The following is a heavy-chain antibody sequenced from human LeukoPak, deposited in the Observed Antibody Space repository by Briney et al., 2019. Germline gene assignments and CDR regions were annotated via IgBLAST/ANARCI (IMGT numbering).Heavy chain of an antibody. Sequence: GGSLRLSCAVSGFTFSDYSMNWVRQAPGKGLEWVSSISSSSSYIYYADSVKGRFTISRDNAKNSLYLQMNSLRAEDTAVYYCARVPGGSALHMDVWGKGTTVTVSS. V-gene: IGHV3-21*01. CDR1: GFTFSDYS. CDR2: ISSSSSYI. D-gene: IGHD1-26*01. CDR3: ARVPGGSALHMDV. J-gene: IGHJ6*03.